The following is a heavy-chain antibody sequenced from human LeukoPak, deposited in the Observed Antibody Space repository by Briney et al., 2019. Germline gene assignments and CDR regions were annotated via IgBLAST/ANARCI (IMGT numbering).Heavy chain of an antibody. CDR1: GFTFSTYW. V-gene: IGHV3-74*01. CDR2: IDGDGSDT. J-gene: IGHJ3*02. Sequence: PGGSLRLSCAASGFTFSTYWMHWVRQAPGKGLVWVSRIDGDGSDTNFADSVKGRFTISRDNSKNTLYLQMNSLRAEDTAVYYCAKASDIVVVPAAPTDAFDIWGQGTMVTVSS. CDR3: AKASDIVVVPAAPTDAFDI. D-gene: IGHD2-2*01.